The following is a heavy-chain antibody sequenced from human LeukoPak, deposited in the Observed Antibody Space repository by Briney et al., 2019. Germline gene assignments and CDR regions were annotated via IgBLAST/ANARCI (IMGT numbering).Heavy chain of an antibody. CDR3: ARDHLANLASRLFDP. V-gene: IGHV4-38-2*02. D-gene: IGHD3-3*01. CDR2: IHHSGRT. Sequence: SETLSLTCIVSNYSIGSDYYWGWIRQPPGKGLEWIGSIHHSGRTYYNPSLKSRVTISVDTSKNHFSLKLNSVTAADTAVYYCARDHLANLASRLFDPWGQGTMVTVSS. J-gene: IGHJ5*02. CDR1: NYSIGSDYY.